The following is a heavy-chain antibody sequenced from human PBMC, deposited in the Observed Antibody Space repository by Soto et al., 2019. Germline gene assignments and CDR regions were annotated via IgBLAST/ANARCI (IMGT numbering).Heavy chain of an antibody. CDR3: AVPYCSSTSCPAGGYFAY. V-gene: IGHV4-34*01. Sequence: QVQLQQWGEGLLKPAETLSLPCAVHGGSFRGYYWSWIRQPPGQGLEWSGEINHMARTNNNPSLKSRFTITLDTSKHHFALKLSSVTAAYTAVYYWAVPYCSSTSCPAGGYFAYWGQGTLVPVSS. J-gene: IGHJ4*02. D-gene: IGHD2-2*01. CDR1: GGSFRGYY. CDR2: INHMART.